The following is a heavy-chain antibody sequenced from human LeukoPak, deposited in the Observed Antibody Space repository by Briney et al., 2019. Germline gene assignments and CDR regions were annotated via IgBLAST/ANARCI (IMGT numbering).Heavy chain of an antibody. Sequence: GGSLRLSCAASGFTFTNYWMSWVRQDPGKGLEWVANIKEDGSEKYYVDSVKGRFTISRDNAKNSLYLQMNSLRAEDTAVYYCARDQGWGQGTLVTVSS. CDR1: GFTFTNYW. J-gene: IGHJ4*02. CDR3: ARDQG. CDR2: IKEDGSEK. V-gene: IGHV3-7*01.